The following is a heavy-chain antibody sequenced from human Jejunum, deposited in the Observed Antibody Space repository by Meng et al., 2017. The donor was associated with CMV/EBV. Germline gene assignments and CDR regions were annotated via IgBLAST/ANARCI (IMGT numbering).Heavy chain of an antibody. CDR2: ISYSGST. J-gene: IGHJ5*02. Sequence: VCISRGDYYWRWIRQPPGKGLEWIGYISYSGSTYYNPSLKTRITISIDTSKPQFSLKMSSVTAADTAVYYCASYYYDASGHNWFDPWGQGTLVTVSS. D-gene: IGHD3-22*01. V-gene: IGHV4-30-4*01. CDR3: ASYYYDASGHNWFDP. CDR1: VCISRGDYY.